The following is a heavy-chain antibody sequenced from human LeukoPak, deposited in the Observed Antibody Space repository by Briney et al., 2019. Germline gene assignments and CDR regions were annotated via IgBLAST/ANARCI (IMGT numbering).Heavy chain of an antibody. D-gene: IGHD5/OR15-5a*01. CDR2: ISSSGSTI. CDR1: GFTCSDYY. CDR3: ARSGVSTITDAFDI. J-gene: IGHJ3*02. Sequence: GGSLRLSCVASGFTCSDYYMSWIRQAPGKGLEGVSYISSSGSTIYYADSVKGRFTISSDNAKNSLDLQMNSLRAEDTHVYYCARSGVSTITDAFDIWGQGTMVTVSS. V-gene: IGHV3-11*01.